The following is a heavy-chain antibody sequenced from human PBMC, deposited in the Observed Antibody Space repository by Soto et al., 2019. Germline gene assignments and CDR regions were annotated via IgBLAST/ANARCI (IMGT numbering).Heavy chain of an antibody. D-gene: IGHD5-12*01. CDR3: ARAYLGRPLRTADYYYAMDV. V-gene: IGHV3-13*05. CDR1: GFSFRDYD. J-gene: IGHJ6*02. CDR2: LGAARDP. Sequence: EVQLVESGGGSVQPGESLRLSCAASGFSFRDYDMHWVRQRKGKGLEWVSALGAARDPYYVGSVKGRFSVSRDNAQNSLFHRMINVCVDDTAVYFSARAYLGRPLRTADYYYAMDVWGRGTTVSASS.